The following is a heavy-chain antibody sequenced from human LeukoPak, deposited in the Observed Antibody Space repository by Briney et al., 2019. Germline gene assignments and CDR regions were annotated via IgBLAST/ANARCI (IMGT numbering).Heavy chain of an antibody. D-gene: IGHD3-16*01. CDR2: ISYDGSNK. CDR1: GFTFSSYW. J-gene: IGHJ4*02. CDR3: ASNRLSGYDPSPFDY. V-gene: IGHV3-30*03. Sequence: GGSLRLSCAASGFTFSSYWMSWVRQAPGKGLEWVAVISYDGSNKYYADSVKGRFTISRDNSKNTLYLQMNSLRAEDTAVYYCASNRLSGYDPSPFDYWGQGTLVTVSS.